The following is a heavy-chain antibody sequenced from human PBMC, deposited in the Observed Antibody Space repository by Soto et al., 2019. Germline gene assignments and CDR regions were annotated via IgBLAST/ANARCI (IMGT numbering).Heavy chain of an antibody. Sequence: EVQLLESGGGLVQPGGSLRLSCAASGLTFSSYAMSWVRQAPGKGLEWVSAISGSGGSTYYADSVKGRFTISRDNSKNTLYLQMNSLRAEDTAVYYCAKDLSYDFWSGYPNAFDIWGQGTMVTVSS. J-gene: IGHJ3*02. CDR1: GLTFSSYA. CDR3: AKDLSYDFWSGYPNAFDI. CDR2: ISGSGGST. D-gene: IGHD3-3*01. V-gene: IGHV3-23*01.